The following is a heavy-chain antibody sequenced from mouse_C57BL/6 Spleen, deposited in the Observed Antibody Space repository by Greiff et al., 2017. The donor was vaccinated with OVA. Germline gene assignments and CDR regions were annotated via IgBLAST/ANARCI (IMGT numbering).Heavy chain of an antibody. CDR1: GYTFTDYN. CDR3: ARGLPLAY. J-gene: IGHJ3*01. V-gene: IGHV1-18*01. D-gene: IGHD2-4*01. CDR2: INPNHGGT. Sequence: EVQLQQSGPELVKPGASVKIPCKASGYTFTDYNMDWVKQSHGKSLEWIGDINPNHGGTIYNQKFKGKATLTVDKSSSTAYMELRSLTSEDTAVYYCARGLPLAYWGQGTLVTVSA.